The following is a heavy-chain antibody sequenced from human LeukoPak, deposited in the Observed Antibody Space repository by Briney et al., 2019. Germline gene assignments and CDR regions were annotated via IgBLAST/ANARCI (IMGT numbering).Heavy chain of an antibody. CDR3: ARDVIGITGIFDY. Sequence: GGSLRLSCAASGFTVSSNYMSWVRQAPGKGLEWVSYISSSGNTIYYADSVKGRFTISRDSAKNSLYLQMNSLRAEDTAVYYCARDVIGITGIFDYWGQGTLVTVSS. CDR1: GFTVSSNY. CDR2: ISSSGNTI. D-gene: IGHD1-20*01. J-gene: IGHJ4*02. V-gene: IGHV3-11*01.